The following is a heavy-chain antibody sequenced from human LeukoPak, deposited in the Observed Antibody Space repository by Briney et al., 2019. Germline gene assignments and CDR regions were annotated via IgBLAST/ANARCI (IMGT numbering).Heavy chain of an antibody. Sequence: ASVKVSCKASGGTFNSYAVSWVRQAPGQGLEWMGGIIPMFSTAKYAQKFQGRVTITADESTSTAYMELTSPTSQDTAIYYCARAYLDYYDSSGYLDYWGQGTLVTVSS. CDR3: ARAYLDYYDSSGYLDY. D-gene: IGHD3-22*01. V-gene: IGHV1-69*13. CDR2: IIPMFSTA. CDR1: GGTFNSYA. J-gene: IGHJ4*02.